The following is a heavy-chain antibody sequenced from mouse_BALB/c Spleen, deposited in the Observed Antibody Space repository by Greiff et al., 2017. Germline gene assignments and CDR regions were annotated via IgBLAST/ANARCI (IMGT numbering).Heavy chain of an antibody. Sequence: VQLHQPGAELVKPGASVKLSCKASGYTFTSYWMHWVKQRPGQGLEWIGEINPSNGRTNYNEKFKSKATLTVDKSSSTAYMQLSSLTSEDSAVYYCARGDDGYYWFAYWGQGTLVTVSA. J-gene: IGHJ3*01. D-gene: IGHD2-3*01. CDR2: INPSNGRT. CDR3: ARGDDGYYWFAY. V-gene: IGHV1S81*02. CDR1: GYTFTSYW.